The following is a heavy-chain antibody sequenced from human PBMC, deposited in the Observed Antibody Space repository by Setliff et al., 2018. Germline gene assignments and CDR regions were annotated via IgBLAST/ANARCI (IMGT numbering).Heavy chain of an antibody. Sequence: ASVKVSCKASGYTFTGYFIHWVRQVPGQGLECMGWINPNSGGTKYAQKFQARVTMTRDTSISTVYMELSSLRSDDTAVYYCARGLYDWFGCMDFWGLGTLVTVSS. D-gene: IGHD3-9*01. J-gene: IGHJ4*02. CDR2: INPNSGGT. CDR1: GYTFTGYF. CDR3: ARGLYDWFGCMDF. V-gene: IGHV1-2*02.